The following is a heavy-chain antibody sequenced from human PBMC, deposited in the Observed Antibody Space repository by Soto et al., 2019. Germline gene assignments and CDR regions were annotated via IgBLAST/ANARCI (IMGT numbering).Heavy chain of an antibody. Sequence: GSSVKVSCKASGGTFSSYAISWVRQAPGQGLEWMGGIIPIFGTANYAQKFQGRVTITADESTSTAYMELSSLRSEDTAVYYCARDKGYYDSGGYSGGVLLAFDIWAQGTMVTVTS. V-gene: IGHV1-69*13. D-gene: IGHD3-22*01. J-gene: IGHJ3*02. CDR3: ARDKGYYDSGGYSGGVLLAFDI. CDR1: GGTFSSYA. CDR2: IIPIFGTA.